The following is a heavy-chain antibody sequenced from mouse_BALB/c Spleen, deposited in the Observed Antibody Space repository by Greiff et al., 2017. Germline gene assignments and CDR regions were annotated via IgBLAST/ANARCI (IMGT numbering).Heavy chain of an antibody. J-gene: IGHJ2*01. D-gene: IGHD2-14*01. V-gene: IGHV5-6-4*01. CDR2: ISSGGSYT. CDR3: TREREVRNYFDY. Sequence: EVKLVESGGGLVKPGGSLKLSCAASGFTFSSYTMSWVRQTPEKRLEWVATISSGGSYTYYPDSVKGRFTISRDNAKNTLYLQMSSLKSEDTAMYYCTREREVRNYFDYWGQGTTLTVSS. CDR1: GFTFSSYT.